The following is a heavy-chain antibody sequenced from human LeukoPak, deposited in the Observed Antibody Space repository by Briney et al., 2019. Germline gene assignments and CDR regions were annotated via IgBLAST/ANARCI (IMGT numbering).Heavy chain of an antibody. CDR3: ARSPSSDLFFDY. Sequence: SETLSLTCTVCGGSISTEYGSWLRQPPGKGREWIGYMYYSGSTNDNPTLKRRVTISVDTSKNQFSLKLSSVTAADTAVYYCARSPSSDLFFDYWGQGTLVTVSS. CDR2: MYYSGST. D-gene: IGHD6-25*01. V-gene: IGHV4-59*01. J-gene: IGHJ4*02. CDR1: GGSISTEY.